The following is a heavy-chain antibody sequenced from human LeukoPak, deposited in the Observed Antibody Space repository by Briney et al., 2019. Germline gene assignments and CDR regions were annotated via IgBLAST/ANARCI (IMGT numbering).Heavy chain of an antibody. CDR1: GFTVGSNY. D-gene: IGHD3-3*01. V-gene: IGHV3-66*01. J-gene: IGHJ6*02. CDR2: IYSGGST. CDR3: ARGGITILFGLDV. Sequence: GGSLRLSCAASGFTVGSNYMSWVRQAPGKGLEWVSVIYSGGSTYYADSVKGRFTISRDTSKNTLDLQMKSLRAEDTAVYYCARGGITILFGLDVWGQGTTVTVSS.